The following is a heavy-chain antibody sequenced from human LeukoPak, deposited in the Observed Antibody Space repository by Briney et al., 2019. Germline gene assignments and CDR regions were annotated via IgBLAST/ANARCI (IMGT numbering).Heavy chain of an antibody. J-gene: IGHJ4*02. CDR1: GGTFSSYA. D-gene: IGHD6-13*01. CDR3: ARDFFPPIAAAGSHPDY. CDR2: IIPIFGTA. Sequence: SVKVSCKASGGTFSSYAISWVRQAPGQGLEWMGGIIPIFGTANYAQKFQGRVTITADESTSTAYMELSSLRSDDTAVYYCARDFFPPIAAAGSHPDYWGQGTLVTVSS. V-gene: IGHV1-69*13.